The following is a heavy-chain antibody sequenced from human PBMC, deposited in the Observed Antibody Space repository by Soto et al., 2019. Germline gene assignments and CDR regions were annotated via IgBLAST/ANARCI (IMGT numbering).Heavy chain of an antibody. CDR1: GFTFSSYS. V-gene: IGHV3-21*01. D-gene: IGHD1-26*01. J-gene: IGHJ6*02. CDR2: ISSSSSYI. Sequence: PGGSLRLSCAASGFTFSSYSMNWVRQAPGKGLEWVSSISSSSSYIYYADSVKGRFTISRDNAKNSLYLQMNSLRAEDTAVYYCARVKGWVGATSLYYGMDVWGQGTTVTVSS. CDR3: ARVKGWVGATSLYYGMDV.